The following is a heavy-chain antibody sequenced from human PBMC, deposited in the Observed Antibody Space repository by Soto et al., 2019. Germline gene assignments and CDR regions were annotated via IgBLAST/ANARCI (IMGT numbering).Heavy chain of an antibody. J-gene: IGHJ4*02. V-gene: IGHV4-34*01. CDR3: ARASTLAAAGTRFDY. CDR1: GGSFSCYY. CDR2: INHSGST. Sequence: SEILSLTCAVYGGSFSCYYLSWIRQRPGKGLEWIGEINHSGSTNYNPSLKSRVTISVDTSKNQFSLKLSSVTAAETAVYYCARASTLAAAGTRFDYWGQGTLVTVSS. D-gene: IGHD6-13*01.